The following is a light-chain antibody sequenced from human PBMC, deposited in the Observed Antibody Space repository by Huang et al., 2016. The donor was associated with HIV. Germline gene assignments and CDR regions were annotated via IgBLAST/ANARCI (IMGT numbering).Light chain of an antibody. J-gene: IGKJ1*01. V-gene: IGKV1-9*01. CDR2: GAS. CDR3: QRLSTCPRT. Sequence: IPLTQSPSSLSASVGDRVTITCRASEGIGNYLAWYQQKPGKAPKLLVYGASTLQNGVPSRFIGNGSGTYDTFTISGLQPEYLATYCCQRLSTCPRTVGQGTKVEIK. CDR1: EGIGNY.